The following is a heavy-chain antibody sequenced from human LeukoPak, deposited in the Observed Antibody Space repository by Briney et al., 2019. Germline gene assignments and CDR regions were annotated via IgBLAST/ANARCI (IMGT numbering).Heavy chain of an antibody. Sequence: PGGSLRLSCAASGSTFSSYEMNWVRQAPGKGLEWVSSISSSSSYIYYADSVKGRFTISRDNAKNSLYLQMNSLRAEDTAVYYCAREDYYGSGSYPEFDYWGQGTLVTVSS. J-gene: IGHJ4*02. V-gene: IGHV3-21*01. D-gene: IGHD3-10*01. CDR1: GSTFSSYE. CDR2: ISSSSSYI. CDR3: AREDYYGSGSYPEFDY.